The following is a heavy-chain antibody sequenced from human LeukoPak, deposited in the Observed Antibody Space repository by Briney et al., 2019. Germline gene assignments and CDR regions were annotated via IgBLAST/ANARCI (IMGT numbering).Heavy chain of an antibody. J-gene: IGHJ5*02. CDR2: INPNSGGT. CDR1: GYTFTGYY. V-gene: IGHV1-2*06. D-gene: IGHD1-14*01. CDR3: ARDRQRREPWFDP. Sequence: ASVTVSCKASGYTFTGYYMHWVRQAPGQGLEWMGRINPNSGGTNYAQKFQGRVTMTRDTSISTAYMELSRLRSDDTAVYYCARDRQRREPWFDPWGQGTLVTVSS.